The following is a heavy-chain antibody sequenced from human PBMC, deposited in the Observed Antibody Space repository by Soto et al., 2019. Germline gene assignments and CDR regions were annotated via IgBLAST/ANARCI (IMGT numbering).Heavy chain of an antibody. CDR2: ISYDGSNK. CDR3: ARDVAPGSGYYYYYYGMDV. V-gene: IGHV3-30-3*01. J-gene: IGHJ6*02. CDR1: GFNFCSYA. Sequence: GGSLXLSCAASGFNFCSYAMHWVRQAPGKGLEWVAVISYDGSNKYYADSVKGRFTISRDNSKNTLYLQMNSLRAEDTAVYYCARDVAPGSGYYYYYYGMDVWGQGTTVTVSS. D-gene: IGHD3-22*01.